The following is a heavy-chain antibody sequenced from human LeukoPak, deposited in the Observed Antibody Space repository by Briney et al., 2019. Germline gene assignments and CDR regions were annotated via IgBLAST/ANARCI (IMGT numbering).Heavy chain of an antibody. J-gene: IGHJ4*02. CDR1: GFTFSSYS. CDR2: ISSSSSYI. V-gene: IGHV3-21*01. Sequence: VGSLRLSCAASGFTFSSYSMNWVRQAPGKGLEWVSSISSSSSYIYYADSVKGRFTISRDNAKNSLYLQMNSLRAEDTAVYYCAGEGHYCSSTSCYTGYWGRGTLVTVSS. CDR3: AGEGHYCSSTSCYTGY. D-gene: IGHD2-2*01.